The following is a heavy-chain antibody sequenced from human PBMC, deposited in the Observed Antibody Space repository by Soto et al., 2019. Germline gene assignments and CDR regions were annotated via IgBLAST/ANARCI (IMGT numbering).Heavy chain of an antibody. CDR1: GGSLSSYY. J-gene: IGHJ3*02. CDR2: IYYSGST. Sequence: XTLSLPGTVSGGSLSSYYWSWIRQPPGKGLEWIGYIYYSGSTNYNPSLKSRVTISVDTSKKQFSLKLSSVTAADTAVHYCARYGAYYDILTGYSHDAFDIWGQGTMAPVSS. D-gene: IGHD3-9*01. V-gene: IGHV4-59*01. CDR3: ARYGAYYDILTGYSHDAFDI.